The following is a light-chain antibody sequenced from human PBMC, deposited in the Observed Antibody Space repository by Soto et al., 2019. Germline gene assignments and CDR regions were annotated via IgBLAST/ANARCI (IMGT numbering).Light chain of an antibody. J-gene: IGKJ1*01. V-gene: IGKV3-20*01. CDR3: QQSGRSRT. Sequence: MKQSPAPRSLSPVERATLAGRASQSVSRNLAWYQQKPGQAPRLLTYDASSRATGIPDRFSGSGSGTDFTLTISRLDPEDFAVYYCQQSGRSRTFGQGSKVDIK. CDR1: QSVSRN. CDR2: DAS.